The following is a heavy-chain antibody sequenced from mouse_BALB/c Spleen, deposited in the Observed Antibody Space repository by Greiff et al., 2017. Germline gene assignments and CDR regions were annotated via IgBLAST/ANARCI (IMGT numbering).Heavy chain of an antibody. Sequence: VKLQESGAELVRPGVSVKISCKGSGYTFTDYAMHWVKQSHAKSLEWIGVISTYYGDASYNQKFKGKATMTVDKSSSTAYMELARLTSEDSAIYYCARGYGYDRDYFDYWGQGTTLTVSS. D-gene: IGHD2-2*01. J-gene: IGHJ2*01. V-gene: IGHV1S137*01. CDR2: ISTYYGDA. CDR3: ARGYGYDRDYFDY. CDR1: GYTFTDYA.